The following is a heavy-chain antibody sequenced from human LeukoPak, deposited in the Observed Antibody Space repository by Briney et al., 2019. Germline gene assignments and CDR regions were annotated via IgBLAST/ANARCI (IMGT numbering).Heavy chain of an antibody. Sequence: PGGSLRLSCAASGFTFSSFVMHWVRQAPGKGLEWVAVISYDGTNKYYADSVKGRFTISRDNSKNTLYLQMNSLRAEDTAVYYCAKDGNRRLVFLQGWGYYMDVWGKGTTVTVSS. V-gene: IGHV3-30*18. CDR1: GFTFSSFV. D-gene: IGHD6-19*01. CDR2: ISYDGTNK. CDR3: AKDGNRRLVFLQGWGYYMDV. J-gene: IGHJ6*03.